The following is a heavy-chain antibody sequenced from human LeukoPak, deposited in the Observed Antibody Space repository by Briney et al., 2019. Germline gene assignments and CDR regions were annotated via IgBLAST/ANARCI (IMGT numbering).Heavy chain of an antibody. CDR3: ATDLSRWELLDAFDI. Sequence: ATVKISCKVSGYTFTDYYMHWVQQAPGKGLEWMGLVDPEDGETIYAEKFQGRVTITADTSIDTAYMELSSLRSEDTAVYYCATDLSRWELLDAFDIWGQGTMVTVSS. CDR1: GYTFTDYY. CDR2: VDPEDGET. V-gene: IGHV1-69-2*01. D-gene: IGHD1-26*01. J-gene: IGHJ3*02.